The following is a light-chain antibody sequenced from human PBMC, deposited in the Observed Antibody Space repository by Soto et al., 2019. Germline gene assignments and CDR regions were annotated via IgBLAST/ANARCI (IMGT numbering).Light chain of an antibody. V-gene: IGLV1-44*01. J-gene: IGLJ1*01. CDR1: RSNIGSNT. Sequence: QSVLTQPPSVSGTPGQRVTVSCSGGRSNIGSNTVHWYQQLPGAAPKLLIYRDNQRPSGVPDRFADSKSGTSASLAISGLQSEDEGDYYCAAWDDSHNGLYVFGAGIKVTV. CDR2: RDN. CDR3: AAWDDSHNGLYV.